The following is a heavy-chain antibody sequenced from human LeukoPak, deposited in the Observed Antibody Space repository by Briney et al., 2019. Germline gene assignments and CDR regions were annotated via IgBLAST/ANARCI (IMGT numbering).Heavy chain of an antibody. CDR1: GYSFTSYW. V-gene: IGHV5-51*01. J-gene: IGHJ4*02. CDR3: ARHEGIAVAGHIDY. Sequence: GASLQISCKGSGYSFTSYWIGWVRQMPGKGLEWMGIIYPGDSDTGYSPSFQGQVTISADKSISTAYLQWSSLKASDTAMYYCARHEGIAVAGHIDYWGQGTLVTVSS. CDR2: IYPGDSDT. D-gene: IGHD6-19*01.